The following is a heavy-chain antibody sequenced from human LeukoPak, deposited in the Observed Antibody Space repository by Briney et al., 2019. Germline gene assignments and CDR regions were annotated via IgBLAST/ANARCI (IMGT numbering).Heavy chain of an antibody. CDR3: ARMGKYCSGGSCYSGAFDI. CDR1: GYTFTGYY. J-gene: IGHJ3*02. D-gene: IGHD2-15*01. Sequence: ASVKVSCKASGYTFTGYYMHWVRQAPGQGLEWMGWINPNGGGTNYAQKFQGRVTMTRDTSISTAYMELSRLRSDDTAVYYCARMGKYCSGGSCYSGAFDIWGQGTMVTVSS. V-gene: IGHV1-2*02. CDR2: INPNGGGT.